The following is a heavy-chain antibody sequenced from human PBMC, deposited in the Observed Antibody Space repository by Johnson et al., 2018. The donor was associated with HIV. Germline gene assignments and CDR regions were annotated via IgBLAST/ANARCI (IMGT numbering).Heavy chain of an antibody. CDR3: AKGPWDRPHAFDS. Sequence: QVQLVESGGGVVQPGGSLRLSCAASRFTFSSYDMYWVRQAPGKGLECVAYIQHDGSNNSYADSVKGRFIISRDNSKNTLYLKMNSLRAEDTAWYYFAKGPWDRPHAFDSWGRGKMVIVSS. CDR2: IQHDGSNN. V-gene: IGHV3-30*02. D-gene: IGHD1-26*01. J-gene: IGHJ3*02. CDR1: RFTFSSYD.